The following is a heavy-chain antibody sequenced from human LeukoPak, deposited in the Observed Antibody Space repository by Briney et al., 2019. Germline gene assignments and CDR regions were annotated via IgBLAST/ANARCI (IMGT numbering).Heavy chain of an antibody. CDR1: GXSISSSSYY. V-gene: IGHV4-39*01. CDR2: AYYSGSP. J-gene: IGHJ5*02. Sequence: KPSETLSLTSTVSGXSISSSSYYWGWIRQSPGKGLEWIGSAYYSGSPYYDPSLKSRVTISVDTSKNQFSLKLSSVTAADTAVYYCASHSAEYDILTGYHSYNSFDPWGQGILVTVSS. CDR3: ASHSAEYDILTGYHSYNSFDP. D-gene: IGHD3-9*01.